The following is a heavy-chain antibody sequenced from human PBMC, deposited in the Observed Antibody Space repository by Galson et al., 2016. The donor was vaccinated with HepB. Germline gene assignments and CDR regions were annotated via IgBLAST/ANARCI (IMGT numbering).Heavy chain of an antibody. J-gene: IGHJ4*02. CDR2: IYYSGST. CDR1: GGSISNFY. CDR3: ARDRDSSSYYSLDI. Sequence: SETLSLTCTVSGGSISNFYWSWIRQPPGQGLEWIGYIYYSGSTSYNPSFKSRVTISVDTAKNQFSLKLRSVTAADTAVYYCARDRDSSSYYSLDIWGQGTPVTVSS. D-gene: IGHD3-22*01. V-gene: IGHV4-59*01.